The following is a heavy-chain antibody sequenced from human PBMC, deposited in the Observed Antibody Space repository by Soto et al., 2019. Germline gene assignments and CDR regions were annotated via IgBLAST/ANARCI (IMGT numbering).Heavy chain of an antibody. D-gene: IGHD5-12*01. CDR3: AREGDGYNFPFDY. Sequence: SVTVSCKACGGTFGSYSISWVRQAPVQGLEWMGGIIPIFGTANYAQKFQGRVTITADESTSTAYMELSSLRSEDTAVYYCAREGDGYNFPFDYWGQGTLVTVSS. CDR2: IIPIFGTA. CDR1: GGTFGSYS. J-gene: IGHJ4*02. V-gene: IGHV1-69*13.